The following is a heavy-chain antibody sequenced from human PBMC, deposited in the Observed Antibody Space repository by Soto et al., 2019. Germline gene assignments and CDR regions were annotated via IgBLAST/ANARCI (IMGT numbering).Heavy chain of an antibody. Sequence: VSVKVSCKASGYTFTSYGISWVRQAPGQGPEWMGGFGALNGNTNYAQKFQGRVTMTEDTSTDTAYMELSSLRSEDTAVYYCATDSLRFLEWSMRGGFDYWGQGTLVTVSS. J-gene: IGHJ4*02. CDR3: ATDSLRFLEWSMRGGFDY. D-gene: IGHD3-3*01. CDR2: FGALNGNT. CDR1: GYTFTSYG. V-gene: IGHV1-18*01.